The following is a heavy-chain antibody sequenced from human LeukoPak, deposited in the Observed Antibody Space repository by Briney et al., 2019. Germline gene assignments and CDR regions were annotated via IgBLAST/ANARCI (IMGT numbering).Heavy chain of an antibody. CDR1: GGSFSGYY. D-gene: IGHD3-3*01. Sequence: SETLSLTCAVYGGSFSGYYWSWIRQPPGKGLEWIGEINHSGSTNYNPCLKSRVAISVDTSKNQFSLKLSSVTAADTDVYYCARAPYYDFWSGYRDNWFDPWGQGTLVTVSS. CDR2: INHSGST. V-gene: IGHV4-34*01. CDR3: ARAPYYDFWSGYRDNWFDP. J-gene: IGHJ5*02.